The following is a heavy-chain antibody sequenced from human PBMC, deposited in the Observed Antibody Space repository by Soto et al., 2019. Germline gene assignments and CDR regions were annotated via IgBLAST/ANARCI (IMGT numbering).Heavy chain of an antibody. D-gene: IGHD2-15*01. Sequence: GESLKISCKSAGYSFTSYWIGWVRQKPGKGLEWMGIIYPGDSSTRYSPSFQGQVTISADKSISTAYLQWSSLKASDTAMYYCVRHTPGGSDIPSYSYGMDVWGQGTTVTVSS. CDR3: VRHTPGGSDIPSYSYGMDV. V-gene: IGHV5-51*01. CDR2: IYPGDSST. CDR1: GYSFTSYW. J-gene: IGHJ6*02.